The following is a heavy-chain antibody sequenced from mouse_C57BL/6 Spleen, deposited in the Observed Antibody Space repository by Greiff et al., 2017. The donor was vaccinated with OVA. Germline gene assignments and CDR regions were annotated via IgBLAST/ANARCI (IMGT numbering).Heavy chain of an antibody. CDR1: GYAFSSSW. CDR3: ARVDYGNWYYFDY. CDR2: IYPGDGDT. D-gene: IGHD2-1*01. Sequence: QVQLQQSGPELVKPGASVKISCKASGYAFSSSWMNWVKQRPGKGLEWIGRIYPGDGDTNYNGKFKGKATLTADKSSSTAYMQLNSLTSEDSAVYFCARVDYGNWYYFDYWGQGTTLTVSS. V-gene: IGHV1-82*01. J-gene: IGHJ2*01.